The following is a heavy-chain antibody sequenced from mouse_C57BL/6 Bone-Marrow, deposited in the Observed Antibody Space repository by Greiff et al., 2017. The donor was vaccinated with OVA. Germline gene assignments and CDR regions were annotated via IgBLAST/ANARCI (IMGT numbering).Heavy chain of an antibody. V-gene: IGHV3-6*01. Sequence: EVKLMESGPGLVKPSQSLSLTCSVTGYSITSGYYWNWIRQFPGNKLEWMGYISYDGSNNYNPSLKNRISITRDTSKNQFFLKLNSVTTEDTATYYCARDPTYGPYWYFDVWGTGTTVTVSS. CDR2: ISYDGSN. D-gene: IGHD1-1*01. CDR1: GYSITSGYY. J-gene: IGHJ1*03. CDR3: ARDPTYGPYWYFDV.